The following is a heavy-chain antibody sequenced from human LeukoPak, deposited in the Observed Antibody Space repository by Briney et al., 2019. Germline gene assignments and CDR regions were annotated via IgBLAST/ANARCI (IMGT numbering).Heavy chain of an antibody. J-gene: IGHJ4*02. D-gene: IGHD3-22*01. CDR3: ARENHYYDSSGYYSLFDY. V-gene: IGHV4-59*01. Sequence: SETLSLTCTVSGGSISSYYWSWIRQPPGKGLGWIGYIYYSGSTNYNPSLKSRVTISVDTSKNQFSLKLSSVTAADTAVYYCARENHYYDSSGYYSLFDYWGQGTRVTVSS. CDR2: IYYSGST. CDR1: GGSISSYY.